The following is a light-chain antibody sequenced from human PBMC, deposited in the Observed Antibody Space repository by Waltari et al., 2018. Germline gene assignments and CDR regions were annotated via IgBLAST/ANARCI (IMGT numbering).Light chain of an antibody. CDR1: TSDLGGYNY. CDR3: SSFTSSSTWV. CDR2: DVS. Sequence: QSALTQPASVSGSPGQSITISCTGTTSDLGGYNYVPWYQQHPAKAPKLMIYDVSSRPSGISSRFSGSKFGNTASLTISGLQPEDEADYYCSSFTSSSTWVFGGGTKLTVL. J-gene: IGLJ3*02. V-gene: IGLV2-14*03.